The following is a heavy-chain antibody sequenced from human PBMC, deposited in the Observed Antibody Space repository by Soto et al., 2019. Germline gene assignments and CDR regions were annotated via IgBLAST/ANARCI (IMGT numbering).Heavy chain of an antibody. V-gene: IGHV1-18*01. CDR2: ISAYNGNT. CDR1: GYTFTSYG. Sequence: QVQLVQSGAEVTKPGASVKVSGKASGYTFTSYGISWLRQSPAQGLEWMGGISAYNGNTNYAQKLQGRVTMTTDTSTSTVYMELSSLRSDDTAVYYCARDRFPFMVRGVKPYYWGQGTLVTVSS. D-gene: IGHD3-10*01. CDR3: ARDRFPFMVRGVKPYY. J-gene: IGHJ4*02.